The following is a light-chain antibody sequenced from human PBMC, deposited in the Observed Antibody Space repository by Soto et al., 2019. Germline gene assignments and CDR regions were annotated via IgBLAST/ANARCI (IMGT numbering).Light chain of an antibody. CDR3: QQYGSSPLT. J-gene: IGKJ4*01. CDR1: QSVSSSY. Sequence: EIVLTQSPGTLSLSPGERATLSCRASQSVSSSYLAWYQQKPGQAPRLLIYGASSRATGIPDRFSGSGYGTDFTLTISRLEPEDFAVYYCQQYGSSPLTFGGGTKVAIK. V-gene: IGKV3-20*01. CDR2: GAS.